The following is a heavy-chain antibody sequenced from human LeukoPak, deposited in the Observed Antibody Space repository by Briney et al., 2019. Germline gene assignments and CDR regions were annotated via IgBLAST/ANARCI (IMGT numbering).Heavy chain of an antibody. D-gene: IGHD4-11*01. Sequence: ASVRVSCKASGYIFTGYYMHWMRQAPGQGLEWMGWTNPNSGGTNYAQKFQGRVTMTRDTSISTAYMELSRLRSDDTAVYYCATLTTVTTLVRFDYWGQGTLVTVSS. V-gene: IGHV1-2*02. CDR1: GYIFTGYY. J-gene: IGHJ4*02. CDR3: ATLTTVTTLVRFDY. CDR2: TNPNSGGT.